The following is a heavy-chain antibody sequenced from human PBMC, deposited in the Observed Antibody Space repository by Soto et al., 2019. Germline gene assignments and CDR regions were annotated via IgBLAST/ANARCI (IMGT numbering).Heavy chain of an antibody. CDR1: GYSISSYY. V-gene: IGHV4-59*01. J-gene: IGHJ4*02. CDR3: ASGYYFDY. CDR2: IYYSGAT. Sequence: SESLSLTCTVSGYSISSYYWSWIRQPPGKGPEWIAYIYYSGATNYNPSLSSRVTISVDTSKNQFSLRLSSVTAADTAVYYCASGYYFDYLGQGTLVTVS. D-gene: IGHD3-22*01.